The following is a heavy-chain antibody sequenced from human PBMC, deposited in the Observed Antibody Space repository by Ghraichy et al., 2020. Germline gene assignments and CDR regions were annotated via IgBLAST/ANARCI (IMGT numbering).Heavy chain of an antibody. V-gene: IGHV4-34*01. D-gene: IGHD3-10*01. CDR2: INHSGST. J-gene: IGHJ6*02. Sequence: SETLSLTCAVYGGSFSGYYWSWIRQPPRKGLEWIGEINHSGSTNYNPSLKSRVTISVDTSKNQFSLKLSSVTAADTAVYYCARGKVREVRVIMVRGNNRYYYYGMDVWGQGTTVTVSS. CDR1: GGSFSGYY. CDR3: ARGKVREVRVIMVRGNNRYYYYGMDV.